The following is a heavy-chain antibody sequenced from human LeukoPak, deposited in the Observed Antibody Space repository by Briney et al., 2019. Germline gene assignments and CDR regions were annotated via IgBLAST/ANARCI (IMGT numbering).Heavy chain of an antibody. Sequence: GGSLRLPCAASGFTFSNYAMTWVRQAPGKGLEWVSAISGSGGTSYYADSVKGRFTISRDNSKNTLYLQMNSLRAEDTAVYYCAKREGPYYFAYWGQGTLVTVSS. CDR1: GFTFSNYA. CDR3: AKREGPYYFAY. J-gene: IGHJ4*02. CDR2: ISGSGGTS. D-gene: IGHD5-24*01. V-gene: IGHV3-23*01.